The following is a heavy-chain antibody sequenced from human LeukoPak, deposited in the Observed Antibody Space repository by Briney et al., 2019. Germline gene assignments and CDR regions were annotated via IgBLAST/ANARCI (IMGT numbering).Heavy chain of an antibody. D-gene: IGHD1-26*01. Sequence: ASVKVSCKASGYTFISYGITWVRQAPGQGLEWMGWISPYTTKTNYAQSLQGRVIMTTDTSTSTAYMELRSLRSDDTAVYYCAREGGVGPTAPPDYYSYQMDVWGKGTTVTVSS. CDR3: AREGGVGPTAPPDYYSYQMDV. CDR2: ISPYTTKT. J-gene: IGHJ6*03. CDR1: GYTFISYG. V-gene: IGHV1-18*01.